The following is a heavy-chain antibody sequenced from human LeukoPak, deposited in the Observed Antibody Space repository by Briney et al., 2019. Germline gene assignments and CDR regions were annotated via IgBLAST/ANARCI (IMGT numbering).Heavy chain of an antibody. CDR3: ARDPYYYGSGNWFDP. V-gene: IGHV1-69*01. CDR1: GGTFSSYA. J-gene: IGHJ5*02. Sequence: SVKISCKASGGTFSSYAISWVRQAPGQGLEWMGGIIPIFGTANYAQKFQGRVTITADESTSTAYMELSSLRSEDTAVYYCARDPYYYGSGNWFDPWGQGTLVTVSS. D-gene: IGHD3-10*01. CDR2: IIPIFGTA.